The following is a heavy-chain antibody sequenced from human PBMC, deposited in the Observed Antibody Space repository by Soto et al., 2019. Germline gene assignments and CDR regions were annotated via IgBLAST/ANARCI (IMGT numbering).Heavy chain of an antibody. Sequence: QLQLQESGPGLVKPSETLSLTCIVSGGSISSTSFYWGWIRQPPGKELEWIGTVYYSGTTYDNPSLENRVTISADTTKNQFSQRLNSVTAADTAVYYCARHESGGFWSQFDYWGQGTLVTDS. V-gene: IGHV4-39*01. CDR2: VYYSGTT. CDR3: ARHESGGFWSQFDY. CDR1: GGSISSTSFY. D-gene: IGHD3-3*01. J-gene: IGHJ4*02.